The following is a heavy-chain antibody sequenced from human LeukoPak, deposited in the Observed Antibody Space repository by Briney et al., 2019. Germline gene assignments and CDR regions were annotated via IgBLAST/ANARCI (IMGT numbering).Heavy chain of an antibody. D-gene: IGHD3-3*01. V-gene: IGHV1-69*13. Sequence: SVKVSCKASGGTFSSYAISWVRQAPGQGLEWMGGIIPIFGTANYAQKFQGRVTITADESTSTAYMELSSLRSEDTAVYYCARGYDFWSGYYMSWFDPWGQGTLVTVSS. CDR2: IIPIFGTA. J-gene: IGHJ5*02. CDR1: GGTFSSYA. CDR3: ARGYDFWSGYYMSWFDP.